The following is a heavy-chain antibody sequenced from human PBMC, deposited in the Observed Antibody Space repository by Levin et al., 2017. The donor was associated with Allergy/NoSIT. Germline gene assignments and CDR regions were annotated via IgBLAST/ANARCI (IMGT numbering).Heavy chain of an antibody. J-gene: IGHJ4*02. V-gene: IGHV1-18*01. CDR1: GYTFTSYG. CDR3: ARTMRQWLGQTVDY. CDR2: ISAYNGNT. Sequence: GESLKISCKASGYTFTSYGISWVRQAPGQGLEWMGWISAYNGNTNYAQKLQGRVTMTTDTSTSTAYMELRSLRSDDTAVYYCARTMRQWLGQTVDYWGQGTLVTVSS. D-gene: IGHD6-19*01.